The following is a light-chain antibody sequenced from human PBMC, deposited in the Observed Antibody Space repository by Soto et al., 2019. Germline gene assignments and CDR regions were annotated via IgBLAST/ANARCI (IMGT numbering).Light chain of an antibody. Sequence: MQMTHSKPAMSASVGARVTITCCARQGISSYLAWFQQKPGRVPKRLIYSASSLQSGVPSRFSGSGSGTEFTLTISSLQPEAFAPYYCLQPKSHPWTFGQGTKVDIK. J-gene: IGKJ1*01. CDR3: LQPKSHPWT. CDR2: SAS. V-gene: IGKV1-17*03. CDR1: QGISSY.